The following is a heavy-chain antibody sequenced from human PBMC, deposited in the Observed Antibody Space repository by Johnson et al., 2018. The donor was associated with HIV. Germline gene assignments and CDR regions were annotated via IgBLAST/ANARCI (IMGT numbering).Heavy chain of an antibody. J-gene: IGHJ3*02. Sequence: VQLVESGGGLVQPGGSLRLSCVASGFTFDEYAMPWVRQAPGKGLAWVSGIGWNGGGEDYADSVKCRLTISSDNSTNTLYLQMNSLRAEDTAVYYCAKCIWGSSLIDAFDIWGQGTRVTVSS. CDR3: AKCIWGSSLIDAFDI. CDR2: IGWNGGGE. D-gene: IGHD6-13*01. V-gene: IGHV3-9*01. CDR1: GFTFDEYA.